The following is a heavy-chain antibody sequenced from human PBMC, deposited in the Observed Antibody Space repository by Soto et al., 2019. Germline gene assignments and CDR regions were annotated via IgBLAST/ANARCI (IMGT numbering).Heavy chain of an antibody. D-gene: IGHD6-13*01. J-gene: IGHJ4*02. CDR2: IYYSGST. Sequence: PSETLSLTCTVSGGSISSYYWSWIRQPPGKGLERIGYIYYSGSTNYNPSLKSRVTISVDTSKNQFSLKLSSVTAADTAVYYCARDLSGYSGGGGFDYWGQGTLVTVSS. CDR1: GGSISSYY. V-gene: IGHV4-59*01. CDR3: ARDLSGYSGGGGFDY.